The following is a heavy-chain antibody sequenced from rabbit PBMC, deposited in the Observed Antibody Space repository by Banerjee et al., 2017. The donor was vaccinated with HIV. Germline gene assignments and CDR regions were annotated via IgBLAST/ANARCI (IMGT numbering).Heavy chain of an antibody. D-gene: IGHD2-1*01. V-gene: IGHV1S40*01. CDR1: GFSLSSGYW. Sequence: QSLEESGGDLVKPGASLTLTCTASGFSLSSGYWICWVRQAPGKGLEWIACIAIGSGITDYASWAKGRFTISKTSSTTVTVQVTSLTAADTATYFCARWAVIDYNVNLWGPGALVTVS. CDR2: IAIGSGIT. J-gene: IGHJ4*01. CDR3: ARWAVIDYNVNL.